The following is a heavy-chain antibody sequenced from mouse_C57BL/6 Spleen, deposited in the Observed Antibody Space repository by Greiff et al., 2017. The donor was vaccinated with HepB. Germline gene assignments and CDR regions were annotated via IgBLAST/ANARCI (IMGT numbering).Heavy chain of an antibody. D-gene: IGHD2-3*01. CDR1: GFTFSDYG. CDR3: ARPGGYYVDYAMDY. V-gene: IGHV5-17*01. J-gene: IGHJ4*01. Sequence: DVHLVESGGGLVKPGGSLKLSCAASGFTFSDYGMHWVRQAPEKGLEWVAYISSGSSTIYYADTVKGRFTISRDNAKNTLFLQMTSLRSEDTAMYYCARPGGYYVDYAMDYWGQGTSVTVSS. CDR2: ISSGSSTI.